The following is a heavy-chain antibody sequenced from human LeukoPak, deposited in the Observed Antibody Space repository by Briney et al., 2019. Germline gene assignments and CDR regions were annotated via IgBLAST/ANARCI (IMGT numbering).Heavy chain of an antibody. CDR2: INPNSGGT. D-gene: IGHD1-26*01. CDR1: GYTFTGYY. J-gene: IGHJ6*03. V-gene: IGHV1-2*06. CDR3: ASFGPREGYYYYYMDV. Sequence: ASVKVSCKASGYTFTGYYMHWVRQAPGQGLEWMGRINPNSGGTNYAQKFQGRVTMTRDTSISTAYMELSGLRSDDTAVYYCASFGPREGYYYYYMDVWGKGTTVTVSS.